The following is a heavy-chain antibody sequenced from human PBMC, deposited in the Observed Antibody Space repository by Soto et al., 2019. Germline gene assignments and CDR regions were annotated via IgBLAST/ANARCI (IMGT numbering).Heavy chain of an antibody. Sequence: GGSLRLSCAASGFTFSSYAMHWVRQAPGKGLEWVAVISYDGSNKYYADSVKGRFTISRDNSKNTLYLQMNSLRAEDTAVYYCARDRRYSSGWSYFDYWGQGTLVTVS. J-gene: IGHJ4*02. CDR2: ISYDGSNK. CDR1: GFTFSSYA. CDR3: ARDRRYSSGWSYFDY. V-gene: IGHV3-30-3*01. D-gene: IGHD6-19*01.